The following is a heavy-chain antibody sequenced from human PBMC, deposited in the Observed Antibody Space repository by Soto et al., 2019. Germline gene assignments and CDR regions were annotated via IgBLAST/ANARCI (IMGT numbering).Heavy chain of an antibody. CDR3: ARDRSSSDV. Sequence: VQLVQSGAELKNPGASVKVSCKASGYMFNNYGMSWVRQAPGQGLEWMGWVRADNGDTDYAQKFQGRVTMTTDTSTSTAYMELRSLRSDDTAMYCCARDRSSSDVWGQGTMVTVSS. CDR2: VRADNGDT. CDR1: GYMFNNYG. V-gene: IGHV1-18*01. J-gene: IGHJ3*01.